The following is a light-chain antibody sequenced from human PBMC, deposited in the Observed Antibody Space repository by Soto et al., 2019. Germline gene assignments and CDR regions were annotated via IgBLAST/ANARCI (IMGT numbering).Light chain of an antibody. CDR1: SSDVGSYNL. CDR3: CSYAGSSTHAV. Sequence: QSALTQPASVSGSPGQSITISCTGTSSDVGSYNLVSWYQQHPGKAPKLMIYEGSKRPSGVSNRFSGSKSGNTASLKISGLQPEDEADYYCCSYAGSSTHAVFGGGTQLTVL. J-gene: IGLJ7*01. CDR2: EGS. V-gene: IGLV2-23*01.